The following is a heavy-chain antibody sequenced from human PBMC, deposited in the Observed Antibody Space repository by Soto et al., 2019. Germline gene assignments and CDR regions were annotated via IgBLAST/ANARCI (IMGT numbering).Heavy chain of an antibody. J-gene: IGHJ5*02. CDR1: GGSFSGYY. CDR2: INHSGST. D-gene: IGHD1-26*01. CDR3: AREGSSTWFDP. V-gene: IGHV4-34*01. Sequence: SETLSLTCAVYGGSFSGYYWSWIRQPPGKGLEWIGEINHSGSTNYNPSLKSRVTISVDTSKNQFSLKLSSVTAADTAVYYCAREGSSTWFDPWGQGTLVTVYS.